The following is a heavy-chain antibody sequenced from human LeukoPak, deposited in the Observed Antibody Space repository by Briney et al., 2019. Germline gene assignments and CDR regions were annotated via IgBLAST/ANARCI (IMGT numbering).Heavy chain of an antibody. CDR3: ARGVRTMAANLYDY. CDR1: GGSFSGYY. V-gene: IGHV4-34*01. D-gene: IGHD5-24*01. J-gene: IGHJ4*02. Sequence: SETLSLTCAVYGGSFSGYYWSWIRQPPGKGLEWIGEINHSGSTNYNPSLKSRVTISVDTSKNQFSLKLSSVTAADTAVYYCARGVRTMAANLYDYWGQGTLVTVSS. CDR2: INHSGST.